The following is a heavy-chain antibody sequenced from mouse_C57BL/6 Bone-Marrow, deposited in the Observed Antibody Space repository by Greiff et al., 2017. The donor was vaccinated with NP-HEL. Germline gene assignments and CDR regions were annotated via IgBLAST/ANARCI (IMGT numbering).Heavy chain of an antibody. CDR3: TRYDSYYVNYYAMDY. Sequence: VQLQQSGAELVRPGASVTLSCKASGYTFTDYEMHWVKQTPVHGLEWIGAIDPETGGTAYNQKFKGKAILTADKSSSTAYMELRSLTSEDSAVYYCTRYDSYYVNYYAMDYWGQGTSVTVSS. D-gene: IGHD2-3*01. V-gene: IGHV1-15*01. J-gene: IGHJ4*01. CDR1: GYTFTDYE. CDR2: IDPETGGT.